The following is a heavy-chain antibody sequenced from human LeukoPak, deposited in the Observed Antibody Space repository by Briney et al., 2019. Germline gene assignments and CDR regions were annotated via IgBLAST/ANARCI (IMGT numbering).Heavy chain of an antibody. CDR3: ARGVASSSWYNYYYYYMDV. CDR2: IIPNSGGA. D-gene: IGHD6-13*01. Sequence: ASVKVSCKASGYTFTGYYMHWVRQAPGQGLEWMGWIIPNSGGANYAQKFQGRVTMTRDTSISTAYMELSSLRSEDTAVYYCARGVASSSWYNYYYYYMDVWGKGTTVTVSS. CDR1: GYTFTGYY. V-gene: IGHV1-2*02. J-gene: IGHJ6*03.